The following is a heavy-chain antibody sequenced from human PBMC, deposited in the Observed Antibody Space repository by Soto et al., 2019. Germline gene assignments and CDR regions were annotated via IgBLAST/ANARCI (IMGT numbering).Heavy chain of an antibody. CDR1: GYTFASYY. V-gene: IGHV1-46*01. J-gene: IGHJ4*02. D-gene: IGHD3-22*01. CDR2: INPSGGST. Sequence: ASVKVSCKASGYTFASYYMHWVRQAPGQGLEWMGIINPSGGSTSYAQKFQGRVTMTRDTSTSTVYMELSSLRSEDTAVYYCARVNAGVTMIVDKGFDYWGQGTLVTVSS. CDR3: ARVNAGVTMIVDKGFDY.